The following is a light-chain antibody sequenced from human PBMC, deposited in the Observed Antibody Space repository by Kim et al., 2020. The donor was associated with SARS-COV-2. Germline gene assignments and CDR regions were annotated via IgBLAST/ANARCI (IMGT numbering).Light chain of an antibody. V-gene: IGKV3-11*01. CDR2: DAS. Sequence: LYPGERATPSCRASQSVSSYLAWYQQKPGQAPRLLIYDASNRATGIPARFSGSGSGTDFTLTISSLEPEDFAVYYCQQRSNWPPTFGQGTKVDIK. CDR3: QQRSNWPPT. J-gene: IGKJ1*01. CDR1: QSVSSY.